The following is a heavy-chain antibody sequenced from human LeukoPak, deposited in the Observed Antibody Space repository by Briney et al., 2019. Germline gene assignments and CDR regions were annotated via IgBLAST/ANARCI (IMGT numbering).Heavy chain of an antibody. CDR2: IYYSGST. CDR3: AREGGVTTPYSIDY. Sequence: PSETLSLTCTVSGGSISSGDYYWSWIRQPPGTGLEWIGYIYYSGSTYYNPSLKSRVTISVDTSKNQFSLKLSSVTAADTAVYYCAREGGVTTPYSIDYWGQGTLVTVSS. J-gene: IGHJ4*02. CDR1: GGSISSGDYY. V-gene: IGHV4-30-4*01. D-gene: IGHD4-17*01.